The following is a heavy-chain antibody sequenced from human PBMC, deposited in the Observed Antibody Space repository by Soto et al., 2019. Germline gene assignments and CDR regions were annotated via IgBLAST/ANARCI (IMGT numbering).Heavy chain of an antibody. J-gene: IGHJ6*02. Sequence: GASLQVSCKASGYDFTAYDINWVRQASGQGLEWMGWMNPINGATGTARRFQGRVSMTRNTATGTAYLELTSLRSDDTAVYYCGRGPSPRAPAGGTPYYYAMDVWGQGNTVTVSS. CDR1: GYDFTAYD. V-gene: IGHV1-8*02. CDR2: MNPINGAT. D-gene: IGHD6-13*01. CDR3: GRGPSPRAPAGGTPYYYAMDV.